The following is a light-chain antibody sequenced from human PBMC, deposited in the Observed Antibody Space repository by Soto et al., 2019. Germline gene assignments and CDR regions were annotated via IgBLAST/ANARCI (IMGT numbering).Light chain of an antibody. CDR3: QQYDSLPFT. Sequence: EIQMTQSPSSLSAAVGDRVAITCQASQDISNFLNCYQHKTGKAPKPLTYDAYDLETGFPSRFSGSGSGTDFTFTISNLQPEDFATYYCQQYDSLPFTFGQLTKVENK. CDR2: DAY. J-gene: IGKJ4*01. CDR1: QDISNF. V-gene: IGKV1-33*01.